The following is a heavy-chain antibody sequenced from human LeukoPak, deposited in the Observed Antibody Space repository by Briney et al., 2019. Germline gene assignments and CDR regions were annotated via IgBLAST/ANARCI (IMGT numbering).Heavy chain of an antibody. CDR1: GFTFSQYE. CDR3: ARSGWYDDFDY. D-gene: IGHD6-19*01. V-gene: IGHV3-48*01. J-gene: IGHJ4*02. CDR2: LSRDTTAI. Sequence: GSLRLSCVASGFTFSQYEMNWVRQAPGKGLEWISYLSRDTTAIYYADSVKGRFTISRDNAKNSLYLQMNSLRAEDTAMYYCARSGWYDDFDYLGQGTLVTVSS.